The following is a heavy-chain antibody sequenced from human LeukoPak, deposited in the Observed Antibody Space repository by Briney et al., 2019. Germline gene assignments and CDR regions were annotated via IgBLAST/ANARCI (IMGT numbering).Heavy chain of an antibody. CDR2: FDPEDGET. V-gene: IGHV1-24*01. J-gene: IGHJ6*02. D-gene: IGHD2-2*01. Sequence: GASVKVSCKVSGYTLTELSMHWVRQAPGKGLEWMEGFDPEDGETIYAQKFQGRVTMTEDTSTDTAYMELSSLRSEDTAVYYCATAYCSSTSCYAGYYYYGMDVWGQGTTVTVSS. CDR3: ATAYCSSTSCYAGYYYYGMDV. CDR1: GYTLTELS.